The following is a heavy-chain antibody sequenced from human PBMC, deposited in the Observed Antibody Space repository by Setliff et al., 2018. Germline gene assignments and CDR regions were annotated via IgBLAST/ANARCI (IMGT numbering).Heavy chain of an antibody. J-gene: IGHJ4*02. CDR3: ASVDIVLMVYAL. V-gene: IGHV4-61*09. D-gene: IGHD2-8*01. Sequence: SETLSLTCTVSGGSISSGNYYWSWIRQPAGKGLEWIGHIYTSGSTNYNPSLKSRVTISVDTSKNQFSLKLSSVTAADTAVYYCASVDIVLMVYALWGQGTLVTVSS. CDR2: IYTSGST. CDR1: GGSISSGNYY.